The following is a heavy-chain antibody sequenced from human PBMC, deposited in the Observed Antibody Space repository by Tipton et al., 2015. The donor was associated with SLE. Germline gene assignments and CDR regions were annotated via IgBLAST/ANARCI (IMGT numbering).Heavy chain of an antibody. D-gene: IGHD6-6*01. J-gene: IGHJ3*02. Sequence: SLRLSCAASGFTFSNYAMTWVRQAPGEGLEWVSVIYSGGSTYYADSVKGRFTISRDNSKNTLYLQMNSLRAEDTAVYYCAREGSSSSDAFDIWGQGTMVTVAS. CDR2: IYSGGST. V-gene: IGHV3-53*01. CDR1: GFTFSNYA. CDR3: AREGSSSSDAFDI.